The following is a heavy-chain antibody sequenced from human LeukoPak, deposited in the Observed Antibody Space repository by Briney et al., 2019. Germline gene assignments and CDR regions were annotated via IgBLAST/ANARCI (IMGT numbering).Heavy chain of an antibody. J-gene: IGHJ4*02. V-gene: IGHV4-30-4*01. D-gene: IGHD6-25*01. CDR3: ARSGLGRVFDY. CDR1: GGSISSGDFY. Sequence: SQTLSLTCTVSGGSISSGDFYWSWIRQPPGKGLEWIGYIYYSGSTYYNPSLKSRVTISVDTSKNQFSLKLSSVTAADTAVYYCARSGLGRVFDYWGQGTLVTVSS. CDR2: IYYSGST.